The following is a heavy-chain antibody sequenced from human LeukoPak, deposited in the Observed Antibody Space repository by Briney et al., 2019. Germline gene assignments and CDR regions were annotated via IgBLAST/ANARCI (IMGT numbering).Heavy chain of an antibody. Sequence: SVKVSCKASGYTFTSYDINWVRQATGQGLEWMGGIIPIFGTANYAQKFQGRVTITADESTSTAYMELSSLRSEDTAVYYCARAGTAGSLSAYWGQGTLVTVSS. D-gene: IGHD1-26*01. J-gene: IGHJ4*02. CDR3: ARAGTAGSLSAY. CDR1: GYTFTSYD. V-gene: IGHV1-69*13. CDR2: IIPIFGTA.